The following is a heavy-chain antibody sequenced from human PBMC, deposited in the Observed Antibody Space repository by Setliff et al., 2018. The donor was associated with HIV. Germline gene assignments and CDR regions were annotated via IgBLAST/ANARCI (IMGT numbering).Heavy chain of an antibody. CDR3: ARAVSTLIRGGTLNHFYYFDV. D-gene: IGHD3-10*01. Sequence: ASVKVSCKASGYIFRNHYIHWVRQAPGKGLEGLAMINPENGDTINAQTFQGRITLASDTSTSTVYMELSSLTHEDTAIYFCARAVSTLIRGGTLNHFYYFDVWGTGTTVTVSS. V-gene: IGHV1-46*01. CDR1: GYIFRNHY. CDR2: INPENGDT. J-gene: IGHJ6*03.